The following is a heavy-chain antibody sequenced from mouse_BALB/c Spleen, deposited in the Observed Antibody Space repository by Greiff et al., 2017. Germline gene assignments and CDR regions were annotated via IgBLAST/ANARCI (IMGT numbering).Heavy chain of an antibody. J-gene: IGHJ3*01. V-gene: IGHV1-12*01. Sequence: LQQPGAELVKPGASVKMSCKASGYTFTSYNMHWVKQTPGQGLEWIGAIYPGNGDTSYNQKFKGKATLTADKSSSTAYMQLSSLTSEDSAVYYCARDWFAYWGQGTLVTVSA. CDR1: GYTFTSYN. CDR3: ARDWFAY. CDR2: IYPGNGDT.